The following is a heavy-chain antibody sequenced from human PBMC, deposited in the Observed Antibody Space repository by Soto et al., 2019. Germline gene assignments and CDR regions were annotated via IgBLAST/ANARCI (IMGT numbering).Heavy chain of an antibody. V-gene: IGHV3-9*01. J-gene: IGHJ5*02. CDR2: ISWNSGSI. CDR1: GFTFDDYA. D-gene: IGHD6-19*01. CDR3: AKDGGYSSGRYGA. Sequence: GGSLRLSCAASGFTFDDYAMHWVRQAPGKGLEWVSGISWNSGSIGYADSVRGRFTISRDNAKNSLYLQMNSLRAEDTALYYCAKDGGYSSGRYGAWGQGTLVTVSS.